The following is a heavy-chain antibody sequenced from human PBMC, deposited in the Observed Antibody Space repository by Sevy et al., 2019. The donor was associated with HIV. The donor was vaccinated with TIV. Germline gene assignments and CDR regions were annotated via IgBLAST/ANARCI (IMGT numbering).Heavy chain of an antibody. D-gene: IGHD6-19*01. Sequence: GGSLRLSCAASGFTFSFYGMHWVRQAPGKGLEWVAFIRYDGGNKYYVDSVKGRFTISRDNSKNTLYLQMNSLRAEDTAVYYCAKDLAVAGPYYFDYWGQGTLVTVSS. J-gene: IGHJ4*02. CDR2: IRYDGGNK. CDR3: AKDLAVAGPYYFDY. V-gene: IGHV3-30*02. CDR1: GFTFSFYG.